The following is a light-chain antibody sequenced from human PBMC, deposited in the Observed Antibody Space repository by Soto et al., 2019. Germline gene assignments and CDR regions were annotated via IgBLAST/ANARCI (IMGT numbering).Light chain of an antibody. CDR3: HQRRSWPRT. CDR2: EIS. J-gene: IGKJ1*01. CDR1: QTVGSR. V-gene: IGKV3-11*01. Sequence: EIVLTQSPATLSSSPGERATLSCRASQTVGSRLAWYQHRPGQAPRLLIYEISNRATGIPARFSGSGSGTDFTLTISSLEPEEFAVYYCHQRRSWPRTVGQGTKVDIK.